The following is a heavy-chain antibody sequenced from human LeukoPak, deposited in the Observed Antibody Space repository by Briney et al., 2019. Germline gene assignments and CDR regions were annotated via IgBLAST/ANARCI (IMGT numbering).Heavy chain of an antibody. CDR2: ISPIFGTA. Sequence: GSSVKVSCKASGGTFSSYAISWVRQAPGQGLEWMGGISPIFGTANYAQKFQGRVTITTDESTSTAYMELSSLRSDDTAVYYCASAYIVATGPRRRYYYMDDWGKGTTVTVSS. D-gene: IGHD5-12*01. V-gene: IGHV1-69*05. J-gene: IGHJ6*03. CDR3: ASAYIVATGPRRRYYYMDD. CDR1: GGTFSSYA.